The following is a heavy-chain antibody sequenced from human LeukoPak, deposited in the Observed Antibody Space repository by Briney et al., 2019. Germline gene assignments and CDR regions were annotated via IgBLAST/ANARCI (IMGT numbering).Heavy chain of an antibody. V-gene: IGHV3-74*01. J-gene: IGHJ4*02. Sequence: GGSLRLSCAASGFTLSTDWIHSVGQPAGKGLVSVSRTNSDGHSFAASVKGRFPISRDNAKNTVYLQINNLRAEDTAVYFCASGYTFGTLDYWGQGAMVTVSS. CDR3: ASGYTFGTLDY. CDR2: TNSDGHS. D-gene: IGHD3-16*01. CDR1: GFTLSTDW.